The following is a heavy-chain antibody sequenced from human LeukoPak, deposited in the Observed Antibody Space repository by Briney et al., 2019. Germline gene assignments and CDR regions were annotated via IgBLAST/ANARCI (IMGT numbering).Heavy chain of an antibody. Sequence: SQTLSLTCAISGDSVSSNNVAWNWIRQSPSRGLEWLGRTYYRSEWSYAYAVSLKSRITITSDTSKNQLSLHLNSVTPDDTAVYYCAREYSGSRLDFWGQGTLVTVSS. CDR3: AREYSGSRLDF. CDR1: GDSVSSNNVA. CDR2: TYYRSEWSY. J-gene: IGHJ4*02. D-gene: IGHD1-26*01. V-gene: IGHV6-1*01.